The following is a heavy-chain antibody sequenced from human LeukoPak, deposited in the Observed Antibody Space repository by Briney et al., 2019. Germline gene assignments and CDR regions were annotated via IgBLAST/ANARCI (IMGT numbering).Heavy chain of an antibody. V-gene: IGHV3-48*02. D-gene: IGHD6-19*01. CDR3: ARDIIAVAGLKGPRELTFDY. J-gene: IGHJ4*02. Sequence: QSGRSLRLSRAGSGFIFSSYTMNWVRQAPGKGLEWVSYISSSSSTIYYADSVKGRFTISRDKAKNSLYLQMNSLRDEDTAVYYCARDIIAVAGLKGPRELTFDYWGQGTLVTVSS. CDR2: ISSSSSTI. CDR1: GFIFSSYT.